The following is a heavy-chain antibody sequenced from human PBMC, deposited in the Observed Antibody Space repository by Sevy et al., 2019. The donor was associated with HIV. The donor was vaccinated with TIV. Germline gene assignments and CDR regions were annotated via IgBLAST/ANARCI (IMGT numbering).Heavy chain of an antibody. D-gene: IGHD1-26*01. CDR1: GGSFSGYY. CDR3: ARGRRFRIVGANGRGAFDI. Sequence: SETLSLTCAVYGGSFSGYYWSWIRQPPGKGLEWIGEINHSGSTNYNPSLKSRVTISVDTSKNQFSLKLSSVTAADTAVYYYARGRRFRIVGANGRGAFDIWGQGTMVTVSS. J-gene: IGHJ3*02. CDR2: INHSGST. V-gene: IGHV4-34*01.